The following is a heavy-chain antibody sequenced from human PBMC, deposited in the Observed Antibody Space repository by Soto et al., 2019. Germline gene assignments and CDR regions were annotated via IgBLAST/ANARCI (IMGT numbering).Heavy chain of an antibody. J-gene: IGHJ4*02. D-gene: IGHD3-9*01. CDR3: ARDWDYDILTGYYKVLDY. Sequence: PGGSLRLSCAASGFTFSDYYMSWIRQAPGKGLEWVSYISSSGSTIYYADSVKGRFTISRDNAKNSLYLQMNSLRAEDTAVYYCARDWDYDILTGYYKVLDYWGQGTLVTVSS. CDR1: GFTFSDYY. CDR2: ISSSGSTI. V-gene: IGHV3-11*01.